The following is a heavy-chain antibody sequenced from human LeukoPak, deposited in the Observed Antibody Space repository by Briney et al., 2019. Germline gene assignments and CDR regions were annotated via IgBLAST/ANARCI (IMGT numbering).Heavy chain of an antibody. V-gene: IGHV3-48*03. J-gene: IGHJ4*02. CDR2: ISSSGSTI. CDR3: ARDYGGSSPFDY. D-gene: IGHD4-23*01. CDR1: GFTFSSYE. Sequence: GGSLRLSCAASGFTFSSYEMHWVRQAPGKGLEWVSYISSSGSTIYYADSVKGRFTISRDNVKNSLYLQMNSLRAEDTAVYYCARDYGGSSPFDYWGQGTLVTVSS.